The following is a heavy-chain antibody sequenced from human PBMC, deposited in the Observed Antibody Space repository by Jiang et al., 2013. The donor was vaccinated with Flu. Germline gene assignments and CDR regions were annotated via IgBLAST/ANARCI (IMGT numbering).Heavy chain of an antibody. J-gene: IGHJ4*02. CDR3: ARESTMVRGVITSFDY. Sequence: GLVKPSETLSLTCTVSGGSISSYYWSWIRQPAGKGLEWIGRIYTSGSTNYNPSLKSRVTMSVDTSKNQFSLKLSSVTAADTAVYYCARESTMVRGVITSFDYWGQGTLVTVSS. V-gene: IGHV4-4*07. CDR2: IYTSGST. D-gene: IGHD3-10*01. CDR1: GGSISSYY.